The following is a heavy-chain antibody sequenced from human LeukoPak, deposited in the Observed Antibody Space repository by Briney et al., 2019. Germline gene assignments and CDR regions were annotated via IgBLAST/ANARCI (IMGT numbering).Heavy chain of an antibody. CDR3: ASSGSGSYGAFDI. CDR2: INPNSGGT. CDR1: GYTFTGYY. D-gene: IGHD1-26*01. V-gene: IGHV1-2*02. J-gene: IGHJ3*02. Sequence: ASVNVSCKASGYTFTGYYMHWVRQAPGQGLEWMGWINPNSGGTNYAQKFQGRVTMTRDTSISTAYMELSRLRSDDTAVYYCASSGSGSYGAFDIWGQGTMVTVSS.